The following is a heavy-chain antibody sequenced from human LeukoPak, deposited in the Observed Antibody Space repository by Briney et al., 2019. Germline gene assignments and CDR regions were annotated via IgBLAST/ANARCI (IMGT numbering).Heavy chain of an antibody. CDR1: GGTFRSYS. Sequence: SVKVSCKASGGTFRSYSISWVRQAPGQGLEWMGRIIPILGIANYAQKFQGRVTITADKSTSTAYMELSSLRSEDTAVYYCARVNDYGGNGPPLDYWGQGTLVTVSS. CDR3: ARVNDYGGNGPPLDY. D-gene: IGHD4-23*01. V-gene: IGHV1-69*04. CDR2: IIPILGIA. J-gene: IGHJ4*02.